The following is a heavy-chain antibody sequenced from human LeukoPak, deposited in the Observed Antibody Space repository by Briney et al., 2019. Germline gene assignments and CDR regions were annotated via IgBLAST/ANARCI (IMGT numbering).Heavy chain of an antibody. CDR2: IHPSGML. V-gene: IGHV4-38-2*01. D-gene: IGHD3-22*01. CDR3: SRGLDSRKLGY. Sequence: GSLRLSCAASGFAITDHHMDWVRQSPGKGLEWIGSIHPSGMLYNNPSLESRVTMSRDTSKNQFSLNLNSVTAADTAVYFCSRGLDSRKLGYWGQGILVTVSS. J-gene: IGHJ4*02. CDR1: GFAITDHH.